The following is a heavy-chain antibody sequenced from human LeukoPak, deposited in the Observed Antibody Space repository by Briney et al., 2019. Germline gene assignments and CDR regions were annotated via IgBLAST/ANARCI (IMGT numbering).Heavy chain of an antibody. V-gene: IGHV1-8*01. Sequence: ASVKVSCKASGYTFTSYDINWVRQATGQGLEWMGWMNPISGNTGHAQKFQGRVTMTRDTSISTAYMELSRLRSDDTAVYYCARVRYRLAETYIDYWGQGTLVTVSS. D-gene: IGHD3-16*01. CDR2: MNPISGNT. CDR3: ARVRYRLAETYIDY. CDR1: GYTFTSYD. J-gene: IGHJ4*02.